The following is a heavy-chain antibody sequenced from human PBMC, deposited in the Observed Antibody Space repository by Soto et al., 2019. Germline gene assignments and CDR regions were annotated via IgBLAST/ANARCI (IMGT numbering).Heavy chain of an antibody. CDR2: ISAYNGNT. Sequence: ASVKVSCKASGYTFTSYGISWVRQAPGQGLEWMGWISAYNGNTNYAQMLQGRVTMTTDTSTSTAYMALRGQRSHDTAVHSCASLAAAGTGRSFDYWGHGTLVTVSS. CDR1: GYTFTSYG. D-gene: IGHD6-13*01. CDR3: ASLAAAGTGRSFDY. J-gene: IGHJ4*01. V-gene: IGHV1-18*01.